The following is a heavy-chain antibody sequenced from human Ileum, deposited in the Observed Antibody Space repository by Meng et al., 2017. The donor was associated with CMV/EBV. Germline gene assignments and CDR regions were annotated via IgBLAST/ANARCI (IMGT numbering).Heavy chain of an antibody. CDR3: ARGESRGYYYFDY. CDR2: ISPSGNI. D-gene: IGHD3-22*01. Sequence: HRHESGPGPVRPSAPLSLTCTVSGDSISNYFWSWIRQPAGKQLEWIGRISPSGNINYIPSLKGRVTMSLDTSNNQIFLNLTSVTAADTALYYCARGESRGYYYFDYWGQGILVTVSS. V-gene: IGHV4-4*07. CDR1: GDSISNYF. J-gene: IGHJ4*02.